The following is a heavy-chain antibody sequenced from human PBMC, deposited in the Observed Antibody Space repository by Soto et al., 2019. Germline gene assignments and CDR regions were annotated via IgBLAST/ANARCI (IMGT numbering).Heavy chain of an antibody. V-gene: IGHV3-23*01. Sequence: GGSLRLSCAASGFTFSNYAMTWVRQAPGKGLQWVSAISASGVSTYYADSVKGRVTISRDNSKNTLYLQMNSLRAEDTALYYCAKGSTELYYYYMDVWGKGTTVTVSS. J-gene: IGHJ6*03. D-gene: IGHD1-26*01. CDR3: AKGSTELYYYYMDV. CDR1: GFTFSNYA. CDR2: ISASGVST.